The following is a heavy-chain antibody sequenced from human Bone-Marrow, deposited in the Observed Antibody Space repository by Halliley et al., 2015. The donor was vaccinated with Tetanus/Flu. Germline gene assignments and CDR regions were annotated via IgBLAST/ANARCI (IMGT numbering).Heavy chain of an antibody. CDR2: MYYIGTT. CDR1: GDSISSGTFY. CDR3: ARQAAAGFFDY. V-gene: IGHV4-39*01. D-gene: IGHD6-13*01. J-gene: IGHJ4*02. Sequence: TLSLTCSVSGDSISSGTFYWGWIRQPPGKGLEWIANMYYIGTTYYNPSLKSRVTISVEASKNQFSLQLASVTAADTAVYYCARQAAAGFFDYWGQGTLVTVSS.